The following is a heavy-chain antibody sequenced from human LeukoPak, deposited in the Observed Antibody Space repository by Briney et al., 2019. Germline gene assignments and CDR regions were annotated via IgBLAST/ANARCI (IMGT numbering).Heavy chain of an antibody. D-gene: IGHD2-2*02. CDR3: ARVRYCSSTSCYIPHDAFDI. CDR1: GGSISSGDYY. Sequence: SQTLSLTCTVSGGSISSGDYYWSWIRQPPGKGLEWIGYIYYSGSTYYNPSLKSRVTISVDTSKNQFSLKLSSVTAADTAVYYCARVRYCSSTSCYIPHDAFDIWGQGTMVTVSS. J-gene: IGHJ3*02. CDR2: IYYSGST. V-gene: IGHV4-30-4*08.